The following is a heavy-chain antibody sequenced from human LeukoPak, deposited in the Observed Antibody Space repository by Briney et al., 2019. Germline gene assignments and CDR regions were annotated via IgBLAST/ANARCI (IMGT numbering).Heavy chain of an antibody. V-gene: IGHV1-18*01. CDR2: ISAYNGNT. CDR1: GYTFTSYG. D-gene: IGHD6-13*01. J-gene: IGHJ4*02. Sequence: GASVKVSCKASGYTFTSYGISWVRQAPGQGLEWMGWISAYNGNTNYAQKLQGRVTITADESTSTAYMELSSLRSEDTAVYYCARGGIGIAAAGDFDYWGQGTLVTVSS. CDR3: ARGGIGIAAAGDFDY.